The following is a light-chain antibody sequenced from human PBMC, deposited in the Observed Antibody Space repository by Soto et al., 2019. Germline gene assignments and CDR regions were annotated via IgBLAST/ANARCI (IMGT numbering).Light chain of an antibody. CDR2: GAS. CDR3: QQRYRSPYT. V-gene: IGKV1-39*01. Sequence: IQMTQSPSSLSASVGDSVTVTCRASQSINIYLNWYQQKPGKAPTLLIYGASSLQSGVPSRFTGGGSRTDCTLTICSLQPEEFATYYCQQRYRSPYTFGQGTKLEIK. CDR1: QSINIY. J-gene: IGKJ2*01.